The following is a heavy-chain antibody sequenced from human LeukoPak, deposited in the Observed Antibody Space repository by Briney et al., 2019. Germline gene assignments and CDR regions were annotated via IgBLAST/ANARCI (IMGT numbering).Heavy chain of an antibody. CDR3: ARDLVGDAFDI. V-gene: IGHV4-61*10. CDR1: GGSIISGTYY. CDR2: IYYSGST. J-gene: IGHJ3*02. D-gene: IGHD1-26*01. Sequence: ASQTLSLTCTVSGGSIISGTYYWRWIRQPAGTGLEWIGYIYYSGSTNYNPSLKSRVTISVDTSKNQFSLKLGSVTAADTAVYYCARDLVGDAFDIWGQGTMVTVSS.